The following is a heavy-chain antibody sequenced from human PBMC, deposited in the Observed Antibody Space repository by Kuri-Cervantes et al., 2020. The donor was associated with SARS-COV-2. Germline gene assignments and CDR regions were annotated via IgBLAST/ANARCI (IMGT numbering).Heavy chain of an antibody. CDR3: AKGDYCSGTSCYSYYYYYGMDV. CDR1: GFTFSSYA. CDR2: ISGSGGST. J-gene: IGHJ6*02. D-gene: IGHD2-2*01. Sequence: GGSLRLSCAASGFTFSSYAMSWVRQAPGKGLEWVSAISGSGGSTYYADSVKGRFTISRDNSKNTLYLQMNSLRAEDTAVYYCAKGDYCSGTSCYSYYYYYGMDVWGQGTTVTVSS. V-gene: IGHV3-23*01.